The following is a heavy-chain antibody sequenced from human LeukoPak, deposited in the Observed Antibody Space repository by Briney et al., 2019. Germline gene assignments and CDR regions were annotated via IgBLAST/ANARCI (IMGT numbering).Heavy chain of an antibody. CDR1: GFTFSTYT. CDR3: ARGSGRISIFGVPY. J-gene: IGHJ4*02. V-gene: IGHV3-21*01. Sequence: PGGSLRLSCAASGFTFSTYTMNWVRQAPGKGLEWISSITSNSRYIFYADSLKGRFTISRDNAKNSLYLQMNSLRAEDTAVYFCARGSGRISIFGVPYWGQGTLVTVSS. D-gene: IGHD3-3*01. CDR2: ITSNSRYI.